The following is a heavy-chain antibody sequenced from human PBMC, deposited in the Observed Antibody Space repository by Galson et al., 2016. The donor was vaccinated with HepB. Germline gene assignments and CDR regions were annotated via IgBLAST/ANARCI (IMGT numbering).Heavy chain of an antibody. J-gene: IGHJ4*02. D-gene: IGHD3-10*01. CDR3: ARVRGSSWRGGFDF. V-gene: IGHV4-38-2*02. Sequence: SETLSLTCSVSGYSIINGYYWDWIRQPPGKGLEWIVSVHHTGNTYYNPSLKSRVTISVDTARNQFSLKLYILTAADTAVYYCARVRGSSWRGGFDFWGQGTPVTFSS. CDR1: GYSIINGYY. CDR2: VHHTGNT.